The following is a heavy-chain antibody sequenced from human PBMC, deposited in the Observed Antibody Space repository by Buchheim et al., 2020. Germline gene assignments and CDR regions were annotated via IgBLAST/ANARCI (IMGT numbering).Heavy chain of an antibody. V-gene: IGHV3-7*01. CDR3: ARDAYYFFGMDV. CDR1: GFTFNEYW. Sequence: EVQLVESGGGLVKPGGSLRLSCEVSGFTFNEYWMSWVRQAPGKGLEWVANIKQDGSETDYADSVRGQFTISRDNAKNSLYLQMNSLRAEDTAVYYCARDAYYFFGMDVWGQGTT. J-gene: IGHJ6*02. CDR2: IKQDGSET.